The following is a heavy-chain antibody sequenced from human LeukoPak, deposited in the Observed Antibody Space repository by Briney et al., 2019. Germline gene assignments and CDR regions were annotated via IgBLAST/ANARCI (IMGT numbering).Heavy chain of an antibody. Sequence: QAGGSLRLSCAASGFTFSSYWMSWVRQAPGKGLEWVAVISYDGSNKYYADSVKGRFTISRDNSKNTLYLQMNSLRAEDTAVYYCARGKVNQKQVFDYWGQGTLVTVSS. J-gene: IGHJ4*02. V-gene: IGHV3-30*03. D-gene: IGHD1-14*01. CDR1: GFTFSSYW. CDR2: ISYDGSNK. CDR3: ARGKVNQKQVFDY.